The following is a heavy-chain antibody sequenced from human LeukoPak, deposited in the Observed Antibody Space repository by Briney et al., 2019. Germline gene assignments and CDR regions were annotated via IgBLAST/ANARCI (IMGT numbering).Heavy chain of an antibody. CDR2: IYTSGST. Sequence: SQTLSLTCTVSGGSISSGSYYWSWIRQPAGKGLEWIGRIYTSGSTNYNPSLKSRVTISVDTSKNQFSLKLSSVTAADTAVCYCARASPPRYCSSTSCYHLVRHAFDIWGQGTMVTVSS. J-gene: IGHJ3*02. CDR1: GGSISSGSYY. V-gene: IGHV4-61*02. D-gene: IGHD2-2*01. CDR3: ARASPPRYCSSTSCYHLVRHAFDI.